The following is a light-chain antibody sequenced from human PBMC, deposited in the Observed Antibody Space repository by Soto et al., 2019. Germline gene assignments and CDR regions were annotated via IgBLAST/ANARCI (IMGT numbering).Light chain of an antibody. Sequence: DIVMTQSPAALAVSLCERATIDFKSRDGFLYSSNNKNYLAWYQQKPGQPPKLLIYWASSRDSGVPDRFSASGSGTDFTLTITSLQAEDVAVYYCQQYHSTPWTCGQGTKWIS. CDR2: WAS. CDR1: DGFLYSSNNKNY. CDR3: QQYHSTPWT. V-gene: IGKV4-1*01. J-gene: IGKJ1*01.